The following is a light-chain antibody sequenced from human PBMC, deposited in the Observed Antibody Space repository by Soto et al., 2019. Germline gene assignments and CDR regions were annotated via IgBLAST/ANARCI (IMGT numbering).Light chain of an antibody. V-gene: IGKV3-20*01. CDR3: QQYGSSSGT. Sequence: EVVMTQSPATLSVSPGERATLSCRASESVSSNLAWYQQRPGQAPRLVIYGASTRATGIPDRFSGSGSGTDFTLTISRLEPEDFAVYYCQQYGSSSGTFGQGTKVDIK. J-gene: IGKJ1*01. CDR2: GAS. CDR1: ESVSSN.